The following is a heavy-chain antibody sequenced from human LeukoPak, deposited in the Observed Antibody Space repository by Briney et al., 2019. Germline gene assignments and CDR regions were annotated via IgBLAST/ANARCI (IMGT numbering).Heavy chain of an antibody. J-gene: IGHJ6*03. D-gene: IGHD2-2*01. CDR1: GYTFTSYD. V-gene: IGHV1-8*01. CDR3: ARVLSYCSSTSCSQYYYYYMDV. CDR2: MNPNSGNT. Sequence: ASVKVSCKASGYTFTSYDINWVRQATGQGLEWMGWMNPNSGNTGYAQKFQGRVTMTRNTSISTAYMELSSLRSEDTAVYYCARVLSYCSSTSCSQYYYYYMDVWGKGTTDTVSS.